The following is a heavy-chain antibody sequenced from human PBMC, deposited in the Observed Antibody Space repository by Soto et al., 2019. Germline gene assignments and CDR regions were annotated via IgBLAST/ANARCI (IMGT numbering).Heavy chain of an antibody. D-gene: IGHD3-3*01. CDR2: IYSGGST. J-gene: IGHJ6*02. CDR1: GFTVSSNY. V-gene: IGHV3-53*01. Sequence: GGSLRLSCTASGFTVSSNYMSWVRQAPGKGLEWVSVIYSGGSTYYADSVKGRFTISRDNSKNTLYLQMNSLRAEDTAVYYCARLLYDLWSGYQPHYYYGMDVWGQGTPVTVYS. CDR3: ARLLYDLWSGYQPHYYYGMDV.